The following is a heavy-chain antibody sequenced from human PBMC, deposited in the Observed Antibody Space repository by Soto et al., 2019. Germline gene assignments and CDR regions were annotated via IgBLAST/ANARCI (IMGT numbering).Heavy chain of an antibody. D-gene: IGHD6-13*01. CDR2: IYYGGAA. J-gene: IGHJ6*02. Sequence: PSETLTLTCTVSGDSIRTKIYYWGWIRLPPGQGLQWLGNIYYGGAASYNPSLKSRVTLSLDTSKSQFSLRLSSVTAADTAIYYCARLPTKGVPAPGAVDVWGQGNTVTVSS. CDR1: GDSIRTKIYY. CDR3: ARLPTKGVPAPGAVDV. V-gene: IGHV4-39*01.